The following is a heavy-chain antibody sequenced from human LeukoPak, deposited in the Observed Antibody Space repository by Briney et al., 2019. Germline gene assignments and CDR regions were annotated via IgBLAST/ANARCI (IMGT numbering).Heavy chain of an antibody. CDR1: GYTLTELS. D-gene: IGHD3-9*01. Sequence: ASVNVSCKVSGYTLTELSMHWVRQAPGKGLEWMGGFDPEDGETIYAQKFQGRVTMTEDTSTDTAYMELSSLRSEDTAVYYCATRSPSGDILTGPYYYGMDVWGKGTTVTVSS. J-gene: IGHJ6*04. CDR2: FDPEDGET. V-gene: IGHV1-24*01. CDR3: ATRSPSGDILTGPYYYGMDV.